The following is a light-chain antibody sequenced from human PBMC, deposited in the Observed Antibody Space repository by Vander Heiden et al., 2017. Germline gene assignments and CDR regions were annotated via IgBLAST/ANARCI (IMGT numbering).Light chain of an antibody. CDR2: KAS. V-gene: IGKV1-5*03. CDR3: QQYNNYWT. CDR1: QNINSW. Sequence: DIQMTQSPSTPSASVGDRVTITCRATQNINSWLTWYQQKPGKAPKLLIYKASSLESGVPSRFSGSGSGTEFTLTISSLQPDDFATYFCQQYNNYWTFGQGTKVEIK. J-gene: IGKJ1*01.